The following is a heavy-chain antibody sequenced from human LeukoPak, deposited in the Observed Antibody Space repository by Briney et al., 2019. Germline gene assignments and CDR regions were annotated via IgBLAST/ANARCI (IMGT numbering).Heavy chain of an antibody. D-gene: IGHD1-26*01. Sequence: GGSLRLSCEAFGFTFRSHAMHWVRQAPGKGLKWVAFISYDGSTKTDVDSVTGRVTISRDNSKNTVYLQMNSLRAEDTALYYCGRDVSGSYSFDSLGQGTLVTVSS. CDR2: ISYDGSTK. CDR3: GRDVSGSYSFDS. V-gene: IGHV3-30-3*01. J-gene: IGHJ4*02. CDR1: GFTFRSHA.